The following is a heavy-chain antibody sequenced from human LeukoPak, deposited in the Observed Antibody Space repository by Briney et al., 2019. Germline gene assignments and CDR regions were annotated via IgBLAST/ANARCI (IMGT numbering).Heavy chain of an antibody. CDR3: ASLLLWFGEEPSDYYMDV. Sequence: ASVKVSCKASGYTFTGYYMHWVRQAPGQGLEWMGWISAYNGNTNYAQKLQGRVTMTTDTSTSTAYMELRSLRSDDTAVYYCASLLLWFGEEPSDYYMDVWGKGTTVTVSS. CDR2: ISAYNGNT. J-gene: IGHJ6*03. D-gene: IGHD3-10*01. V-gene: IGHV1-18*04. CDR1: GYTFTGYY.